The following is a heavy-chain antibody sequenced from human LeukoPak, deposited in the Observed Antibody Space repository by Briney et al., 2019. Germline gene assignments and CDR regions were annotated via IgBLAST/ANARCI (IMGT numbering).Heavy chain of an antibody. V-gene: IGHV3-7*01. CDR2: IKQDGSEK. Sequence: GGSLRLSCVASGFTFSSYWMSWVRQAPGKGLEWVANIKQDGSEKYYVDSVRGRFTISRDNVKNSLYLQMNSLRAEDTAVYYCARGGKFYYDSSRYPGDYWGQGTLVTVPS. CDR3: ARGGKFYYDSSRYPGDY. D-gene: IGHD3-22*01. J-gene: IGHJ4*02. CDR1: GFTFSSYW.